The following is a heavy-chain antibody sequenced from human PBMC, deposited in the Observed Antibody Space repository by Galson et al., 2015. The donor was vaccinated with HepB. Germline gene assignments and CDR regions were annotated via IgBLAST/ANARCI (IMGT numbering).Heavy chain of an antibody. D-gene: IGHD6-19*01. Sequence: SLGLSCAGSGFTFNSYWMHWVRQAPGRGLVWVSRINSDGTSTNYVDSVKCRFTISRDNAKNTLYLQMNSLRAEDTAVYYCARDRNVGVAGTWFDPWGPGTLVTVSS. CDR1: GFTFNSYW. J-gene: IGHJ5*02. CDR2: INSDGTST. CDR3: ARDRNVGVAGTWFDP. V-gene: IGHV3-74*01.